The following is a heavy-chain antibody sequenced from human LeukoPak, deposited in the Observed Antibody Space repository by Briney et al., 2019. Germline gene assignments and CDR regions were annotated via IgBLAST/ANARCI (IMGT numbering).Heavy chain of an antibody. V-gene: IGHV4-34*01. CDR2: INHSGST. Sequence: SETLSLTCAVYGGSFSGYYWGWIRQPPGKGLEWIGEINHSGSTNYNPSLKSRVTISVDTSKNQFSLKLSSVTAADTAVYYCARGHDYGDYGREAFDIWGQGTMVTVSS. CDR3: ARGHDYGDYGREAFDI. J-gene: IGHJ3*02. D-gene: IGHD4-17*01. CDR1: GGSFSGYY.